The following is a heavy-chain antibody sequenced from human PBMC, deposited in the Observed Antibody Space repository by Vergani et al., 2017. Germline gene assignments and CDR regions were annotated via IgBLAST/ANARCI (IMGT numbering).Heavy chain of an antibody. CDR3: AGVSSGLYSWGTYNWFDP. D-gene: IGHD6-19*01. V-gene: IGHV1-18*01. Sequence: QVQLVQSGAEVKKPGASVKVSCKASGYTFTSYGISWVRQAPGQGLEWVGWISAYNGNTNYAQKLQGGVTMTTDTSTSTPYMELRNLRADDTAVYYCAGVSSGLYSWGTYNWFDPWGQGTLVTVSS. CDR1: GYTFTSYG. J-gene: IGHJ5*02. CDR2: ISAYNGNT.